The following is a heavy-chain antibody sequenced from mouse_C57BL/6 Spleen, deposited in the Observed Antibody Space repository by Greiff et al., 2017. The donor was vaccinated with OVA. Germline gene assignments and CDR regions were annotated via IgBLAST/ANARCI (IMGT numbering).Heavy chain of an antibody. Sequence: EVKLVESGGGLVKPGGSLKLSCAASGFTFSDYGMHWVRQAPEQGLEWVAYISSGSSTIYYADTVKGRVTISRDNAKNTLFLQMTSLRSYDTAIDSCARPIYDDAMDYWGQGTSVTVSS. CDR2: ISSGSSTI. V-gene: IGHV5-17*01. J-gene: IGHJ4*01. CDR1: GFTFSDYG. D-gene: IGHD2-12*01. CDR3: ARPIYDDAMDY.